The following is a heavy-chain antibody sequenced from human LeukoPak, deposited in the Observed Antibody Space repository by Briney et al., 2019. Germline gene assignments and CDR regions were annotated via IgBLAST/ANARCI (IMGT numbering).Heavy chain of an antibody. CDR1: GFSFSNYA. V-gene: IGHV3-30-3*01. Sequence: GGSLRLSCAASGFSFSNYAMHWVRQAPGKGLEWVAVISYDGSNKYYADSVKGRFTISRDNSENTLYLQMNSLRAEDTAVYYCASLLIGYYQSFSYNTFDYWGQGSLVTVSS. D-gene: IGHD3-3*01. CDR3: ASLLIGYYQSFSYNTFDY. J-gene: IGHJ4*02. CDR2: ISYDGSNK.